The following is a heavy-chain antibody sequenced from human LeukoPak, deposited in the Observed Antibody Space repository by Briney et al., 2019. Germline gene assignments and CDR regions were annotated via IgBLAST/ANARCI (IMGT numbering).Heavy chain of an antibody. CDR3: ARLISGRAYYFDY. D-gene: IGHD6-19*01. J-gene: IGHJ4*02. CDR2: INHSGST. CDR1: GGSFSGYY. V-gene: IGHV4-34*01. Sequence: SETLSLTCAVYGGSFSGYYWSWIRQPPGKGLEWIGEINHSGSTNYNPSLKSRVTISVDTSKNQFSLKLSSVTAADTAVYYCARLISGRAYYFDYWGQGTLVTVSS.